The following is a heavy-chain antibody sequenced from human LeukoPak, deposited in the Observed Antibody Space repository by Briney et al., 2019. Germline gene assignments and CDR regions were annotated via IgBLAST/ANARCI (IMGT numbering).Heavy chain of an antibody. D-gene: IGHD2-2*01. CDR1: GGSISSAGYY. J-gene: IGHJ5*02. CDR3: ATSTSCCWFDP. Sequence: PSETLSLTCTVSGGSISSAGYYWSWLRQHPGTGLEWIGYIYYSGSTYYNPSLKSRVIMSVDTSKNQFSLKLSSVTAADTAVYYCATSTSCCWFDPWGQGTLVTVSS. V-gene: IGHV4-31*03. CDR2: IYYSGST.